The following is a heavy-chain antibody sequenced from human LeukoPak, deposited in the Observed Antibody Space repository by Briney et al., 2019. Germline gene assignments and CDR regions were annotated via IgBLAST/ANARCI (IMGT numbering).Heavy chain of an antibody. V-gene: IGHV4-31*03. CDR3: ARVKEFWSGSGMDV. CDR1: GGSISSGGYY. CDR2: IYYSGST. J-gene: IGHJ6*02. Sequence: SQTLSLTCTVSGGSISSGGYYWSWIRQHPGKGLEWIGYIYYSGSTYYNPSLKSRVTISVDTSKNQFSLKLSSVTAAETAVYYCARVKEFWSGSGMDVWGQGTTVTVSS. D-gene: IGHD3-3*01.